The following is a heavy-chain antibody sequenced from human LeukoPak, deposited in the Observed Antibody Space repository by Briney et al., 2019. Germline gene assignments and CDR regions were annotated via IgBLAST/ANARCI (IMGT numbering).Heavy chain of an antibody. CDR2: ISGSGGST. D-gene: IGHD2-2*01. V-gene: IGHV3-23*01. J-gene: IGHJ6*03. CDR1: GSTFSSYA. Sequence: GGSLRLSCAASGSTFSSYAMSWVRQAPGKGLEWVSAISGSGGSTYYADSVKGRFTISRDNSKDTVDLQMNSLRPEDTAVYYCAKGYCSPTNCYTYSHHHMDVWGKGTTVTVSS. CDR3: AKGYCSPTNCYTYSHHHMDV.